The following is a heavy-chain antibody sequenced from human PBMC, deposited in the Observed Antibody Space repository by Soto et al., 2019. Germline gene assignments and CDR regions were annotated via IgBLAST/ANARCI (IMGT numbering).Heavy chain of an antibody. V-gene: IGHV1-3*01. CDR1: GYTFTSYA. J-gene: IGHJ4*02. CDR3: ARGCTLTHVVDY. CDR2: INAGNGNT. Sequence: GASVNVSFKASGYTFTSYAMHWVRQAPGQRLEWMGWINAGNGNTKYSQKFQGRVTITRDTSASTAYMELSSLRSEDTAVYYCARGCTLTHVVDYWGQGTLVTFSS.